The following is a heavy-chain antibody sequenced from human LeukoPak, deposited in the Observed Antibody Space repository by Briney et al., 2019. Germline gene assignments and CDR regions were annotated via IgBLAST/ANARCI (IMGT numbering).Heavy chain of an antibody. Sequence: SETLSLTCTVSGGSISSGGYYWSWIRQHPGKGLEWIGYIYYSGSTYYNPSLKSRVTISVDTSKSQFSLKLSSVTAADTAVYYCARVTDSGWYYFDYWGQGTLVTVSS. CDR2: IYYSGST. V-gene: IGHV4-31*03. CDR1: GGSISSGGYY. CDR3: ARVTDSGWYYFDY. J-gene: IGHJ4*02. D-gene: IGHD6-19*01.